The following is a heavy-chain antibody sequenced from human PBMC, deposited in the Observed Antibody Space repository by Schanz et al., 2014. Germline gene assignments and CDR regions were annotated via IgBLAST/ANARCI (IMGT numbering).Heavy chain of an antibody. CDR3: ARDFHGYGPHLDY. Sequence: QVQLVESGGGVGQPGRSLRLSCVASGFTFSSYDVFWVRQAPGKGLEWGAILWHDGSKKYYADSVKGRFTVSRDNSKNTLYLQLNSLRAEDTAVYYCARDFHGYGPHLDYWGQGSLVTVSS. V-gene: IGHV3-33*01. CDR1: GFTFSSYD. J-gene: IGHJ4*02. CDR2: LWHDGSKK. D-gene: IGHD5-12*01.